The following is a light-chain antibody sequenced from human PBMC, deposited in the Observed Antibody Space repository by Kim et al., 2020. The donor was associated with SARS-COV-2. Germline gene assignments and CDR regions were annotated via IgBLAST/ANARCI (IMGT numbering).Light chain of an antibody. CDR1: SSDVGFYNY. J-gene: IGLJ2*01. V-gene: IGLV2-14*03. Sequence: QSALTQPASVSGSPGQSITISCTGTSSDVGFYNYVSWYQQHPGKAPKLMIYDVSNRPSGLSNRFSGSKSGNTASLTISGLQAEDEADYYCSSYTSSSNVVFGGGTQLTVL. CDR2: DVS. CDR3: SSYTSSSNVV.